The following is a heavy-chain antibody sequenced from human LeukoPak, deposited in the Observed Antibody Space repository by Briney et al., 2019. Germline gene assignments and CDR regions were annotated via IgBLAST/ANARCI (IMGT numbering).Heavy chain of an antibody. CDR1: GFTFSNYW. CDR2: ISYDGSNK. CDR3: AKDEEDYYDSSGYYYD. V-gene: IGHV3-30*18. J-gene: IGHJ4*02. Sequence: GGSLRLSCAASGFTFSNYWMHWVRQAPGKGLEWVAVISYDGSNKYYADSVKGRFTISRDNSKNTLYLQMDSLRAEDTAVYYCAKDEEDYYDSSGYYYDWGQGTLVTVSS. D-gene: IGHD3-22*01.